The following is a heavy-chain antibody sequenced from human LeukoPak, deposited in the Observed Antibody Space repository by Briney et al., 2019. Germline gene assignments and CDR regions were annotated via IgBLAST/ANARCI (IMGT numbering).Heavy chain of an antibody. J-gene: IGHJ4*02. CDR2: IYPGDSDI. Sequence: GESLKISCRGSGYSFATHWIGWVRQLPGKGLEWMGIIYPGDSDIRYSPSFQGQVTISADKSISTAYLQWSSLKASDTAMYYCAIRYSGSYNDYWGQGTLVTVSS. V-gene: IGHV5-51*01. CDR3: AIRYSGSYNDY. D-gene: IGHD1-26*01. CDR1: GYSFATHW.